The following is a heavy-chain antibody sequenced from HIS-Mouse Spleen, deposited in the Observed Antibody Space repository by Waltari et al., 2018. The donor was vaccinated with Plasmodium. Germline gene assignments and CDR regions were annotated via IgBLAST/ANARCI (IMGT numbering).Heavy chain of an antibody. Sequence: EVQLVESGGGLVKPGGSLRLSCAASGFTFSSYSMNWVRQAPGKGLEWVSSISSSSSYIYYADSVKGRFTISRDNAKNSLYLQMNSLRAEDTAVYYCARGAYSSSSLFDYWGQGTLVTVSS. CDR1: GFTFSSYS. CDR3: ARGAYSSSSLFDY. CDR2: ISSSSSYI. V-gene: IGHV3-21*01. D-gene: IGHD6-6*01. J-gene: IGHJ4*02.